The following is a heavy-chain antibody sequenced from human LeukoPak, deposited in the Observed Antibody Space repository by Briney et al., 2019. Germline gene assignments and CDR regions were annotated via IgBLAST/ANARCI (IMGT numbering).Heavy chain of an antibody. CDR1: GYTFTGYY. D-gene: IGHD2-2*01. CDR2: INPNSGGT. J-gene: IGHJ6*03. V-gene: IGHV1-2*02. CDR3: ARDRCSSTSCPLYYMDV. Sequence: GDSVKVSCKASGYTFTGYYMHWVRQAPGQGREWLGWINPNSGGTNYAQKFQGRVTMTRDTSISTAYMELSRLRSDDTAVYYCARDRCSSTSCPLYYMDVWGKGTTVTVSS.